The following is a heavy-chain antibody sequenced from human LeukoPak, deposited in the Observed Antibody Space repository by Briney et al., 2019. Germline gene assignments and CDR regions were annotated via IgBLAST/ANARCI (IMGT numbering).Heavy chain of an antibody. J-gene: IGHJ5*01. V-gene: IGHV4-39*02. CDR1: GDSITDSGWS. Sequence: PSETLSLTCLVSGDSITDSGWSWGWVRQPPGKRLEWIGTLPYDENVSDRGMPSYNPSLKSRVTISADTSKNHLSLKLNSVTAADTASYYCARLTLTGVGGRGWFDSWGQGALVIVSS. D-gene: IGHD3-3*01. CDR2: VSDRGMP. CDR3: ARLTLTGVGGRGWFDS.